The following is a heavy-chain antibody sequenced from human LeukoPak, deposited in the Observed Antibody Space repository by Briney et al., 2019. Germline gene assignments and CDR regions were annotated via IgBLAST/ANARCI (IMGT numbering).Heavy chain of an antibody. CDR1: GDSISRYY. V-gene: IGHV4-59*01. Sequence: SETLSLTCVVSGDSISRYYWTWIRQPPGKGLEWVGCIYYNGRTNYNPSLKSRVTISLDTSKNQFSLNLTSVTPVDTAVYYCARVHGVWGSYRYSRFDPWGQGTLVTVSS. J-gene: IGHJ5*02. CDR2: IYYNGRT. CDR3: ARVHGVWGSYRYSRFDP. D-gene: IGHD3-16*02.